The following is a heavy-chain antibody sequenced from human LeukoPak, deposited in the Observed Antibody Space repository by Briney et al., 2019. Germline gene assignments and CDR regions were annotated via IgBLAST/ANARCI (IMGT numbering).Heavy chain of an antibody. V-gene: IGHV3-7*01. J-gene: IGHJ4*02. D-gene: IGHD2-2*03. CDR1: GFTFSSYW. CDR2: IKQDGSEK. Sequence: GGSLRLSCAASGFTFSSYWMSWVRQAPGKGLEWVANIKQDGSEKYYVDSVKGRFTISRDNAKNSLYLQMNSLRAEDTAVYYCARGPGGYCSITSCYFDYWGQGTLVTVSS. CDR3: ARGPGGYCSITSCYFDY.